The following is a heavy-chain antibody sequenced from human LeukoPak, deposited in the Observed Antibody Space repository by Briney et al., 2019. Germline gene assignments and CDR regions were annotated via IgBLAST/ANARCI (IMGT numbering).Heavy chain of an antibody. J-gene: IGHJ3*02. CDR1: GVSISAYY. CDR3: ARENYDIDGHAFDI. CDR2: IYTSGIT. D-gene: IGHD3-9*01. V-gene: IGHV4-4*07. Sequence: SETLSLTCTVSGVSISAYYWTWIRQPAGKGLEWIGRIYTSGITNYNPSLESRLTMSLDTSKNQISLKLSPVTAADTAVYYCARENYDIDGHAFDIWGQGTMVTVSS.